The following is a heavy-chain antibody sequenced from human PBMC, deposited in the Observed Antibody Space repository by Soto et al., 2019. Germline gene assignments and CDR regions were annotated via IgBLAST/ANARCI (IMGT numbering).Heavy chain of an antibody. V-gene: IGHV3-30*18. Sequence: GGSLRLSCAASGFTFSSYGMHWVRQAPGKGLEWVAVISYDGSNKYYADSVKGRFTISRDNSKNTLYLQMNSLRAEDTAVYYCAKDSGGSSGWNGMDVWGQGTTVTVS. CDR1: GFTFSSYG. D-gene: IGHD6-19*01. CDR2: ISYDGSNK. J-gene: IGHJ6*02. CDR3: AKDSGGSSGWNGMDV.